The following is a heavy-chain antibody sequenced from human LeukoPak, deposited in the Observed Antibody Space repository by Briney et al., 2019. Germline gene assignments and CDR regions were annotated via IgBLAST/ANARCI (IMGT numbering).Heavy chain of an antibody. CDR3: ARNSGWYGTYFDY. V-gene: IGHV4-61*02. D-gene: IGHD6-19*01. Sequence: SETLSLTCTVSGGSISSGSYYWSWIRQPAGKGLEWIGRIYTSGSTNYNPSLKSRVTISVDTSKNQFSLKLSSVTAADTAVYYCARNSGWYGTYFDYWGQGTLVTVSS. CDR1: GGSISSGSYY. J-gene: IGHJ4*02. CDR2: IYTSGST.